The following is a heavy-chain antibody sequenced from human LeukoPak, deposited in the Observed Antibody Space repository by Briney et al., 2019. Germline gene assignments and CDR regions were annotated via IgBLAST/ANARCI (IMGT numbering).Heavy chain of an antibody. V-gene: IGHV4-39*01. D-gene: IGHD3-22*01. Sequence: SETLSVTSTVSGGSISSSSYHGGWIRQPPGKGLEWMGSVYYRGGTSYNPSLKSRVTISVDTSRNQFSLKLSSVTAADTAVYYCARRRDYYDSSGYAFDYWGQGTPVTVSP. CDR3: ARRRDYYDSSGYAFDY. CDR1: GGSISSSSYH. CDR2: VYYRGGT. J-gene: IGHJ4*02.